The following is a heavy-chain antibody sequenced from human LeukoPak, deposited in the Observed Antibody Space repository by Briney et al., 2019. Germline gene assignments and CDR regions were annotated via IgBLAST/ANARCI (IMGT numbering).Heavy chain of an antibody. CDR3: ARWKMTTTLDFDL. CDR1: GGSFSGYY. J-gene: IGHJ2*01. CDR2: INHSGST. Sequence: PSETLSLTCAVYGGSFSGYYWSWIRQPPGKGLEWIGEINHSGSTNYNPSLKSRVTISVDTSKNQFSLKLSSVTAADTAVYYCARWKMTTTLDFDLWGRGTLVTVSS. D-gene: IGHD5-24*01. V-gene: IGHV4-34*01.